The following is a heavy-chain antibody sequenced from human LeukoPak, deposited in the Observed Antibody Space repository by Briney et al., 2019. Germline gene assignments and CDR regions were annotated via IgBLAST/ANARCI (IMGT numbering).Heavy chain of an antibody. D-gene: IGHD2-2*01. Sequence: SVKVSCKASGGTFSSYAISWVRQAPGQGLEWMGRIIPIFGTANYAQKFQGRVTITTDESTSPAYMELSSLRSEDTAVYYCASQRVVVVPAATNAFDIWGQGTMVTVSS. CDR3: ASQRVVVVPAATNAFDI. J-gene: IGHJ3*02. V-gene: IGHV1-69*05. CDR1: GGTFSSYA. CDR2: IIPIFGTA.